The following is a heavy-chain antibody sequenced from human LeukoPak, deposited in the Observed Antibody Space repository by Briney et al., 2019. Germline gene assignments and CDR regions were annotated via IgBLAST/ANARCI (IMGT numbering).Heavy chain of an antibody. D-gene: IGHD3-22*01. CDR2: INHSGST. J-gene: IGHJ4*02. CDR1: GGSFSGYY. V-gene: IGHV4-34*01. Sequence: SETLSLTCAVYGGSFSGYYWSWIRQPPGKGLEWIGEINHSGSTNSNPSLKSRVTISVDTSKNQFSLKLSSVTAADTAVYYCAKNYYDSSGYYDYWGQGALVTVSS. CDR3: AKNYYDSSGYYDY.